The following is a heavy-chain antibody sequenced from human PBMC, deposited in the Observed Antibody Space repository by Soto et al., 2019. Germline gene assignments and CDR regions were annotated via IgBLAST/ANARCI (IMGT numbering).Heavy chain of an antibody. CDR1: GGSISSYY. Sequence: SETLSLTCTVSGGSISSYYCSWIRHPAGTGLERNGRISTSGRTNYNPALKSRVTMSVDTSKNQFYLTLSSVTAAETAVYYCARDRHEGERFGELYYSYGMDVWGQGTTVTVSS. V-gene: IGHV4-4*07. CDR2: ISTSGRT. CDR3: ARDRHEGERFGELYYSYGMDV. J-gene: IGHJ6*02. D-gene: IGHD3-10*01.